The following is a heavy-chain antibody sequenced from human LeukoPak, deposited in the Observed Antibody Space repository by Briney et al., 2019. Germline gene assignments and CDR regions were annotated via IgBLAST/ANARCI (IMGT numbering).Heavy chain of an antibody. CDR3: AKDLTTYGSGSYYDS. Sequence: GGSLRLSCAASGFTFRNYGMHWVREAPGKGLEWGAVIPFDGRNAYYADSVRGRFTISRDNSMNTLFLHVNDLRAEDTAVYYCAKDLTTYGSGSYYDSWGQGSLVSVSS. V-gene: IGHV3-30*02. D-gene: IGHD3-10*01. J-gene: IGHJ5*01. CDR1: GFTFRNYG. CDR2: IPFDGRNA.